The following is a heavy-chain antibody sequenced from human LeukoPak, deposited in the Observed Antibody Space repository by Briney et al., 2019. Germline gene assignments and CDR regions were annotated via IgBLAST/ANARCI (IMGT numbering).Heavy chain of an antibody. D-gene: IGHD1-26*01. Sequence: ASVKVSCKGSGHSLTKFTMEGVRQAPGKGLEWMGGFDPERGETIHAQKFQGRFTMTEDTSTDTAYMELNSLTSEDTAVYYCATGSIVYDFWGQGTLVTVSS. J-gene: IGHJ4*02. CDR1: GHSLTKFT. V-gene: IGHV1-24*01. CDR2: FDPERGET. CDR3: ATGSIVYDF.